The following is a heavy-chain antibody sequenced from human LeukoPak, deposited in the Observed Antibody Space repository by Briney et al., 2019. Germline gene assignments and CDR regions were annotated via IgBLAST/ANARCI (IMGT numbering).Heavy chain of an antibody. J-gene: IGHJ4*02. CDR2: ISWNSGSI. CDR3: AKDIYGSGSYYNGNFDY. Sequence: GGSLRLSCAASGFTFDDYAMHWVRQAAGKGLEWVSGISWNSGSIGYADSVKGRFTISRDNAKNSLYLQMNSLRAEDTALYYCAKDIYGSGSYYNGNFDYWGQGTLVTVSS. CDR1: GFTFDDYA. V-gene: IGHV3-9*01. D-gene: IGHD3-10*01.